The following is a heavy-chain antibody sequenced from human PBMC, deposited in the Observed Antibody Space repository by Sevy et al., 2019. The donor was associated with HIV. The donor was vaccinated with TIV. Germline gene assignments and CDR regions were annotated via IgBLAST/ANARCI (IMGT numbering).Heavy chain of an antibody. V-gene: IGHV1-2*02. Sequence: ASVKVSCKASGYTFTGYYMHWVRQAPGQGLEWMGWINPNSGGTNYAQKFQGRVTMTMNTSISTAYMELSRLRSDDTAVYYCASGRNSSSWYRSPYYYYMDVWGKGTTVTVSS. D-gene: IGHD6-13*01. CDR3: ASGRNSSSWYRSPYYYYMDV. CDR1: GYTFTGYY. CDR2: INPNSGGT. J-gene: IGHJ6*03.